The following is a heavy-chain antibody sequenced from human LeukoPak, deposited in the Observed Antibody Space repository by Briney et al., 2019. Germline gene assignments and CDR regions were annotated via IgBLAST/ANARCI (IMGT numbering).Heavy chain of an antibody. V-gene: IGHV3-30*02. Sequence: GGSLRLSCAASGFTFSSYGMHWVRQAPGKGLEWVAFIRYDGSNKYYADSVKGRFTISRDNSKNTLYLQMNSLRAEDTAVYYCAGARRGYSYGFDYWGQGTLVTVSS. J-gene: IGHJ4*02. D-gene: IGHD5-18*01. CDR2: IRYDGSNK. CDR1: GFTFSSYG. CDR3: AGARRGYSYGFDY.